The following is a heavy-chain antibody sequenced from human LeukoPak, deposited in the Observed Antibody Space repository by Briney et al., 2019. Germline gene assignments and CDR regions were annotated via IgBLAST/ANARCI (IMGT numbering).Heavy chain of an antibody. D-gene: IGHD1-14*01. CDR2: IDSGGNI. J-gene: IGHJ4*02. V-gene: IGHV3-53*01. CDR3: AKSLFFGGRTTFDY. Sequence: GGSLRLSCAASGFTVSNNYMSWVRQAPGKGLEWVSVIDSGGNIYYADSVKGRFTISRDNSKNTLYLQMNSLRAEDTAVYYCAKSLFFGGRTTFDYWGQGTLVTVSS. CDR1: GFTVSNNY.